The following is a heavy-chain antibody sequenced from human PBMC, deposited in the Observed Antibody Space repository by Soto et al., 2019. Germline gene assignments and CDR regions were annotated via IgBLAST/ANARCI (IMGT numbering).Heavy chain of an antibody. D-gene: IGHD5-18*01. CDR3: VKDFRRYTNGLDV. Sequence: EVQLVESGGGSVEPGKSLRLSCVVSGFTYEDFAMHWVRQAPGKGLEWVSGISWNSASTGYADSVTGRFTISRDNAKNSLYLQMRNLTGDDTAMYYCVKDFRRYTNGLDVWGPGTSVTVSS. CDR2: ISWNSAST. J-gene: IGHJ6*02. CDR1: GFTYEDFA. V-gene: IGHV3-9*01.